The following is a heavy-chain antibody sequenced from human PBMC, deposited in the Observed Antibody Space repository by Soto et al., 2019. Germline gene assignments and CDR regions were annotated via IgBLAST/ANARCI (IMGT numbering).Heavy chain of an antibody. CDR1: GYTFTGHY. J-gene: IGHJ4*02. D-gene: IGHD1-26*01. Sequence: ASVKVSCKASGYTFTGHYIHWVRQAPEQGPEWMGEIGPESGATRYAQRFQGRVTMTRDMSITTVYMELNNLSPGDTAVYYCGRGRSGQIVVFYWGQGTPVTVSS. CDR2: IGPESGAT. CDR3: GRGRSGQIVVFY. V-gene: IGHV1-2*02.